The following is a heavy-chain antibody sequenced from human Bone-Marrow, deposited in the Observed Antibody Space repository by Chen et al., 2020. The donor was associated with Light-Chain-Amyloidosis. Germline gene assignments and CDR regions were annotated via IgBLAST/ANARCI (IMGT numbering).Heavy chain of an antibody. D-gene: IGHD3-10*01. J-gene: IGHJ4*02. V-gene: IGHV3-23*04. CDR2: VSGSTVST. CDR3: TRKGGYFDF. CDR1: GFNFSSFG. Sequence: EVQLVESGGGLVQPGGSLRLSCATSGFNFSSFGMSWVRQAPGKGLEGVSTVSGSTVSTDYAGAVKGRFIISRDNSKSTLYLQMNSLRAGDTAVYFCTRKGGYFDFWGQGSLVTVSS.